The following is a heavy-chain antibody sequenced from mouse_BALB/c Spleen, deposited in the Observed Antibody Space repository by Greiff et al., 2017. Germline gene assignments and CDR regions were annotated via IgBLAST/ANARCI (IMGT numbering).Heavy chain of an antibody. Sequence: EVQLVESGGGLVKPGGSLKLSCAASGFTFSDYYMYWVRQTPEKRLEWVATISDGGSYTYYPDSVKGRFTISRDNAKNNLYLQMSSLKSEDTAMYYCAREGPGADWGQGTLVTVSA. CDR1: GFTFSDYY. CDR2: ISDGGSYT. CDR3: AREGPGAD. J-gene: IGHJ3*01. V-gene: IGHV5-4*02.